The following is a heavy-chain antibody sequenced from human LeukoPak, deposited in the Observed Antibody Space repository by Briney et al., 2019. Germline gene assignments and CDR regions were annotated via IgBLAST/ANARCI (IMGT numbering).Heavy chain of an antibody. J-gene: IGHJ6*02. CDR2: IYYSGST. CDR1: GGSISSSSYY. CDR3: ARQPLPYIDYYYGMDV. V-gene: IGHV4-39*01. Sequence: SETLSLTCTVSGGSISSSSYYWGWIRQPPGKGLEWIGSIYYSGSTYYNPSLKSRFTISVDTSKNQFSLKLSSVTAADTAVYYCARQPLPYIDYYYGMDVWGQGTTVTVSS.